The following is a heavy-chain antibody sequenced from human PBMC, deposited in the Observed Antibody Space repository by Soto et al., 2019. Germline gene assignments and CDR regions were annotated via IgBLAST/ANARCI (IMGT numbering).Heavy chain of an antibody. CDR2: ISASNGNT. J-gene: IGHJ4*02. CDR3: ARGLFLLDY. V-gene: IGHV1-18*04. CDR1: GYTFSSYG. Sequence: QVHLVQSGAEVKKPGASVKVSCNTSGYTFSSYGITWVRQAPGQGLEWMGRISASNGNTNFAQKFQGRVTVTTDTSTSTAYMELRSLTSDDTAVYYCARGLFLLDYWGQGTLVTVSS.